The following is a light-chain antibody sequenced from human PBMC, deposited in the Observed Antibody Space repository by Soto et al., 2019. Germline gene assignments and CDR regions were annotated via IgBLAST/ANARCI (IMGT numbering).Light chain of an antibody. CDR1: NSDVGGNNY. J-gene: IGLJ2*01. CDR2: DVS. CDR3: SSHAGTKNVV. V-gene: IGLV2-8*01. Sequence: QSVLTQPPSASGSPGQSVTISCTGTNSDVGGNNYVSWYQQYPGKAPKLMIYDVSKRPSGVPDRFSGSKSGSTASLTVSGLQAEDEADYYCSSHAGTKNVVFGGGTQLTVL.